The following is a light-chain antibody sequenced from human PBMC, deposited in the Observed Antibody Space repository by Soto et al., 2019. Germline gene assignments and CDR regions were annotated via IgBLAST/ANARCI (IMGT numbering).Light chain of an antibody. Sequence: EIVLTQSPVTLSLSPGERATLACRASQSVSSYLVWYQQTPGQALRLLIYDASNRATGIPARFSGSGSGTDFTLTISSLEPEDFAVYYCQQHSNWQITFGGGTKVEIK. J-gene: IGKJ4*01. CDR3: QQHSNWQIT. V-gene: IGKV3-11*01. CDR2: DAS. CDR1: QSVSSY.